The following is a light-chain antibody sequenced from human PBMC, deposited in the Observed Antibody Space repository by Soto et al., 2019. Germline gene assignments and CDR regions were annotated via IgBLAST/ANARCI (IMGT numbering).Light chain of an antibody. CDR2: DVS. J-gene: IGLJ1*01. V-gene: IGLV2-14*03. Sequence: QSALTQPASVSGSPGQSITISCTETSSDVGRYNYVSWYQQYPGKAPKLMLYDVSKRPSGVADRFAGSKSGNTASLTISGLQPEDEADYYCSSYRSSSTYVFGTGTKVTVL. CDR1: SSDVGRYNY. CDR3: SSYRSSSTYV.